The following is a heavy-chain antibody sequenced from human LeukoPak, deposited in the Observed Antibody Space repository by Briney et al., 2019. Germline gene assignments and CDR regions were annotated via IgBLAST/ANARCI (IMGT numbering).Heavy chain of an antibody. Sequence: AVKVSCKASGGTFTSYAISWVRQAPGQGLGWMGRIIPIFGTANYAQKCQGRVTITTDKPTSTAYMDLGSLGSEATDVYYCARVRQWLVYNWFDPWGQGTLVTVSS. CDR2: IIPIFGTA. V-gene: IGHV1-69*05. CDR3: ARVRQWLVYNWFDP. J-gene: IGHJ5*02. CDR1: GGTFTSYA. D-gene: IGHD6-19*01.